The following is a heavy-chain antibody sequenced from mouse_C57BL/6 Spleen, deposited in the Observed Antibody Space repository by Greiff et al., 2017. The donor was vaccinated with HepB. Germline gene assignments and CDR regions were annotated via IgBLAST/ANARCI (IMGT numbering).Heavy chain of an antibody. CDR1: GYTFTDYY. CDR2: IYPGSGNT. V-gene: IGHV1-76*01. J-gene: IGHJ4*01. D-gene: IGHD4-1*01. CDR3: ARWELGYAMDY. Sequence: VQLQQSGAELVRPGASVKLSCKASGYTFTDYYINWVKQRPGQGLEWIARIYPGSGNTYYNEKFKGKATLTAEKSSSTAYMQLSSLTSEDSAVYFCARWELGYAMDYWGQGTSVTVSS.